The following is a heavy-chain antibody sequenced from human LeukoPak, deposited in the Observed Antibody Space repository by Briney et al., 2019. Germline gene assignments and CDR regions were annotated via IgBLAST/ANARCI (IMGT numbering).Heavy chain of an antibody. J-gene: IGHJ5*02. Sequence: PGGSLRLSCAASGFTFSSYSMNWVRQAPGKGLEWVSSISSSSSYIYYADSVKGRFTISRDNAKNSLYLQMNSLRAEDTAVYYCARGDTYYDFWSEEHGGGWFDPWGQGTLVTVSS. CDR1: GFTFSSYS. D-gene: IGHD3-3*01. CDR3: ARGDTYYDFWSEEHGGGWFDP. V-gene: IGHV3-21*01. CDR2: ISSSSSYI.